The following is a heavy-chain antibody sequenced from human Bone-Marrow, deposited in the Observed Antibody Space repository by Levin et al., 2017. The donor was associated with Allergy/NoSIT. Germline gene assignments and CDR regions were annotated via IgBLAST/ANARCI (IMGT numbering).Heavy chain of an antibody. CDR3: EREDASSGWYDKLDY. D-gene: IGHD6-19*01. V-gene: IGHV1-2*02. CDR2: INPNSGGT. CDR1: AYTFTDYE. Sequence: ASVKVSCKASAYTFTDYEIHWLRQAPGQGLEWMGWINPNSGGTSYAQKFQGRVTMTRDTSISTAYMELSRLRTDDTAVYYCEREDASSGWYDKLDYWGQGALVTVSS. J-gene: IGHJ4*02.